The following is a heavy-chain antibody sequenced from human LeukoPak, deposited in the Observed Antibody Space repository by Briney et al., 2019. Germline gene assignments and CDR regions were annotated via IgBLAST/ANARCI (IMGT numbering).Heavy chain of an antibody. CDR2: ISAYNGNT. CDR1: GYTFTSYG. CDR3: GRWGGDRARELGAFDI. J-gene: IGHJ3*02. V-gene: IGHV1-18*01. D-gene: IGHD3-10*01. Sequence: ASVKASGKAFGYTFTSYGISWVRQAPGQGLEWMGWISAYNGNTNYAQKLQGRVTMTTDSSTSTAYMELRSLRSDDTAVYYCGRWGGDRARELGAFDIWGQGTMVTVSS.